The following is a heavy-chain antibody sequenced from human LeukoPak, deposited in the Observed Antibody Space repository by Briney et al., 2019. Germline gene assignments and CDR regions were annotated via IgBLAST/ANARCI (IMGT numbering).Heavy chain of an antibody. J-gene: IGHJ4*01. V-gene: IGHV3-30*01. CDR3: XXXXXXXXXXXXXXXFDX. Sequence: XYAXHXVRQAPGXGLXGVAVISYDGSNKSYADSVKGRFTISRDNSXXTLYLQMNRLRAEDTAVYYXXXXXXXXXXXXXXXXFDXXGXXXXVTVS. CDR1: XYA. CDR2: ISYDGSNK.